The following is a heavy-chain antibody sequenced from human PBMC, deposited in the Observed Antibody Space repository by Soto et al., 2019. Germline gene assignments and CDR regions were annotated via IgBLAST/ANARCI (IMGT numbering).Heavy chain of an antibody. D-gene: IGHD2-8*01. Sequence: AGGALGLSCGGSGFTFSSHAMGWLRQAPGTGPEWVAFVDGSGGDTSYADSVKGRFTISRDNSGNSLYLHMNSLRAEDTGRYFCAKEIFAAAYAATSAFDLWGQGTLVTVSS. CDR1: GFTFSSHA. V-gene: IGHV3-23*01. J-gene: IGHJ4*02. CDR3: AKEIFAAAYAATSAFDL. CDR2: VDGSGGDT.